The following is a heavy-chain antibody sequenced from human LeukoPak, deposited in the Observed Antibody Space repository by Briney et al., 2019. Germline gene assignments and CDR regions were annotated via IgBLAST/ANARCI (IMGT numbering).Heavy chain of an antibody. CDR1: GYTFTGYY. Sequence: ASVKVSCKASGYTFTGYYMHWVRQAPGQGLEWMGWINPNSGGTNYAQKFQGRVTMTRDTSISTAYMELSRLRSDDTAVYYCARGGYSYGYHYYYGMDVWGQGTTVTVSS. CDR3: ARGGYSYGYHYYYGMDV. V-gene: IGHV1-2*02. D-gene: IGHD5-18*01. J-gene: IGHJ6*02. CDR2: INPNSGGT.